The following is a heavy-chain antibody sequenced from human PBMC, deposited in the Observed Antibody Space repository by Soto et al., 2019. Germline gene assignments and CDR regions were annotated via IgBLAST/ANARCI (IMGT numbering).Heavy chain of an antibody. CDR1: GFTFSSYA. CDR2: ISYDGSNK. V-gene: IGHV3-30*04. D-gene: IGHD2-15*01. J-gene: IGHJ5*02. Sequence: GGSLRLSCAASGFTFSSYAMHWVRQAPGKGLEWVAVISYDGSNKYYADSVKGRFTISRDNSKNTLYLQMNSLRAEDTAVYYCARALPRYCSGSSCYNWFDPWGQGTLVTVSS. CDR3: ARALPRYCSGSSCYNWFDP.